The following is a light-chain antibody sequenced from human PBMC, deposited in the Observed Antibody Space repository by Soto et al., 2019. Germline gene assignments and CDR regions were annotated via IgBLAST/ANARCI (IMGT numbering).Light chain of an antibody. J-gene: IGKJ1*01. CDR2: AAS. Sequence: DIRTTQSPCTLSASVGDRVTITYLASQGISGWLGGYQQTPGKAHQLLIYAASNLQSGVPSRFSGSGSGTELTLTISSLQPEDFATYYCQQYNSYSRTFGQGTKVDIK. V-gene: IGKV1-5*01. CDR1: QGISGW. CDR3: QQYNSYSRT.